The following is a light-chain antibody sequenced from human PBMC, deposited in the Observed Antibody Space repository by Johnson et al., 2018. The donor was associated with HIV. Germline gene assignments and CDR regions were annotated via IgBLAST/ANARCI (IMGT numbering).Light chain of an antibody. CDR1: SSNIGNNY. V-gene: IGLV1-51*01. J-gene: IGLJ1*01. CDR3: GTWDSSLSAEV. CDR2: DNN. Sequence: QSVLTQPPSVSAAPGQKVTISCSGSSSNIGNNYVSWYQQLPGTAPKLLIYDNNKRPSGIPDRFSGSKSGTSATLGITGPQTGAEADYYCGTWDSSLSAEVFGTWTKVTVL.